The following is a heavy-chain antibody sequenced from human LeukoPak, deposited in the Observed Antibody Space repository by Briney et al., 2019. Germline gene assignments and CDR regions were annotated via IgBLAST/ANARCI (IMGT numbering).Heavy chain of an antibody. J-gene: IGHJ6*02. V-gene: IGHV4-39*01. CDR3: ARDYGSGSYHYYYYGMDA. CDR1: GGSISSYY. CDR2: IYYSGST. D-gene: IGHD3-10*01. Sequence: SETLSLTCTVSGGSISSYYWGWIRQPPGKGLEWIGSIYYSGSTYYNPSLKSRVTISVDTSKNQFSLKLSSVTAADTAVYYCARDYGSGSYHYYYYGMDAWGQGTTVTVSS.